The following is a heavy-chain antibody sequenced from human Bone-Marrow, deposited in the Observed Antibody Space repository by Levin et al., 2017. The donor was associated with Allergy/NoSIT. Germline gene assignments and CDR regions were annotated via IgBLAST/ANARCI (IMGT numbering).Heavy chain of an antibody. CDR1: GGSISSSY. Sequence: SQTLSLPCTVSGGSISSSYWSWIRQPAGKGLEWIGRIYTSGSTNYNPSLKSRVTMSVDTSKKQFSLKLSSVTAADTAVYYCARDQGGSSSPLHFDYWGQGTLVTVSS. V-gene: IGHV4-4*07. J-gene: IGHJ4*02. CDR2: IYTSGST. CDR3: ARDQGGSSSPLHFDY. D-gene: IGHD6-13*01.